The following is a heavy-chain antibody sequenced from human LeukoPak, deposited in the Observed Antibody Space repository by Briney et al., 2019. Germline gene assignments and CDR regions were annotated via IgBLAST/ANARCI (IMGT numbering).Heavy chain of an antibody. CDR1: GFTFSSYE. D-gene: IGHD6-19*01. CDR2: ISGSSTFT. J-gene: IGHJ4*02. Sequence: GGSLRLSCAASGFTFSSYEMNWVRQAPGKGLEWVSYISGSSTFTNYADSVKGRFTISRDNAKNSLYLQMNSLRAEDTAVYYCVRDQKPGWYPDYWGQGTLVTVSS. CDR3: VRDQKPGWYPDY. V-gene: IGHV3-48*03.